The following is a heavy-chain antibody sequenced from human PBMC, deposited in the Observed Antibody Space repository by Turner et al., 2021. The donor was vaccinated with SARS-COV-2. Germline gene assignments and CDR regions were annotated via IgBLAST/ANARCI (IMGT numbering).Heavy chain of an antibody. CDR1: GFTFSSFG. CDR3: ARACSSTGCYYFDS. CDR2: IWYDGSNK. D-gene: IGHD2-2*01. Sequence: QVQLVESGGGVFQPGRSLRLACAASGFTFSSFGMHWVRQAPGKGVEWVAVIWYDGSNKYYADSVKGRFTISRDNSKNTLYLQMNSLRAEDTAVYYCARACSSTGCYYFDSWGQGTLVTVSS. V-gene: IGHV3-33*01. J-gene: IGHJ4*02.